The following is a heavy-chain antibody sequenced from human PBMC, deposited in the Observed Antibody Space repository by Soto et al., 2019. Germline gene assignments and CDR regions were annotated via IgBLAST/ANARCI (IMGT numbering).Heavy chain of an antibody. CDR2: ISGYNGNT. J-gene: IGHJ6*02. V-gene: IGHV1-18*04. CDR3: AGDNVAARPAAGYYYYYGMDV. Sequence: GASVKVSCKASGYTFTSHGISWVRQAPGQGLEWMGWISGYNGNTKYTQRFQGRVTMTTDTSTSTAYMELRSLRSDDTAVYYCAGDNVAARPAAGYYYYYGMDVWGQGTTVTVSS. D-gene: IGHD6-6*01. CDR1: GYTFTSHG.